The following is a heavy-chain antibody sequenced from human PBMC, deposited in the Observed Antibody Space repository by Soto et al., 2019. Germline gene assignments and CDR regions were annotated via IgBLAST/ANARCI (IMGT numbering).Heavy chain of an antibody. Sequence: PSETLSLTCTVSGDSINYQYWSWIRQPPGKRLEWIGHIFHTGDTSYNPSLRSRVTMALNLSKNQFFLILSSVTTADTAMYYCARDPYYYGSGSYSGYWGQGTLVTVSS. J-gene: IGHJ4*02. D-gene: IGHD3-10*01. CDR1: GDSINYQY. CDR2: IFHTGDT. V-gene: IGHV4-59*11. CDR3: ARDPYYYGSGSYSGY.